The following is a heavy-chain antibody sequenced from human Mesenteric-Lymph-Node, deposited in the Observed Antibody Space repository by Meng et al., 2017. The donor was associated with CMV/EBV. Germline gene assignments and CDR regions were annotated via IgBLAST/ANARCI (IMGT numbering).Heavy chain of an antibody. Sequence: CKASGFTFTSYAMHWVRQAPGQRLEWMGWINAGNGNTKYSQKFQGRVTITRDTSASTAYMELSSLRSEDTAVYYCAGSGSYYLQPDYWGQGTLVTVSS. CDR2: INAGNGNT. CDR1: GFTFTSYA. J-gene: IGHJ4*02. CDR3: AGSGSYYLQPDY. V-gene: IGHV1-3*01. D-gene: IGHD1-26*01.